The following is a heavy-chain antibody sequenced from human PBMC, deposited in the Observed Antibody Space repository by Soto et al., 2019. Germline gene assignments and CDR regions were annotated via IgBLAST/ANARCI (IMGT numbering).Heavy chain of an antibody. V-gene: IGHV3-53*01. CDR3: ARPSGSSWYYFDY. CDR2: IYSGGST. CDR1: GFTVSSNY. J-gene: IGHJ4*02. Sequence: GESLKISCAASGFTVSSNYMSWVRQAPGKGLEWVSVIYSGGSTYYADSVKGRFTISRDNSKNTLYLQMNSLRAEDTAVYYCARPSGSSWYYFDYWGQGTLVTVSS. D-gene: IGHD6-13*01.